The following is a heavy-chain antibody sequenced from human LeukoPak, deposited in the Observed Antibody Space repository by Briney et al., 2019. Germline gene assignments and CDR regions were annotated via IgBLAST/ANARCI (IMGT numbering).Heavy chain of an antibody. D-gene: IGHD7-27*01. J-gene: IGHJ4*02. CDR2: IYYTET. Sequence: PSETLSLTCTVSGGSVSNYYWSWIRQSPGRGLEWIGYIYYTETSYNPSLKSRVTISADTSKNQFSLKLYSVTAADTAVYYCATRKLGNDYWGQGTLVTVSS. V-gene: IGHV4-59*02. CDR3: ATRKLGNDY. CDR1: GGSVSNYY.